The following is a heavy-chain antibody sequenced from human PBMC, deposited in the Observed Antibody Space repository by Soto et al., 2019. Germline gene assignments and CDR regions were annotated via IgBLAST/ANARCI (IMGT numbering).Heavy chain of an antibody. CDR2: IKQDGSET. CDR1: GFTFNTYW. CDR3: ARDPPYGSGTSQNYGMDV. D-gene: IGHD3-10*01. V-gene: IGHV3-7*04. Sequence: EVQLVESGGGLVQPGGSLRLSCAAPGFTFNTYWMTWVRQAPGKGLEWVANIKQDGSETYYVDSVKGRFTISRDNAKNSLYLQMNSLRAEDTAVYYCARDPPYGSGTSQNYGMDVWGQGTTVTVSS. J-gene: IGHJ6*02.